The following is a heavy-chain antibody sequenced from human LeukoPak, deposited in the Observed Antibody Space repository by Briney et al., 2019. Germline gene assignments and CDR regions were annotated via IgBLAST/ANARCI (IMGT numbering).Heavy chain of an antibody. CDR2: IYHSGST. Sequence: SETLSLTCTVSGYSITSGYYWGWIRQPPGKGLEWIGSIYHSGSTYYNPSLKSRVTISVDTSKNQFSLKLSSVTAADTAVYYCARAPHYSGSCPDYWGQGTLVTVSS. D-gene: IGHD1-26*01. V-gene: IGHV4-38-2*02. CDR3: ARAPHYSGSCPDY. CDR1: GYSITSGYY. J-gene: IGHJ4*02.